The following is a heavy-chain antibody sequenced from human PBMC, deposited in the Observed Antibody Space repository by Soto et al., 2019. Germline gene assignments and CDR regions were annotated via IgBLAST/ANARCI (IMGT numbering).Heavy chain of an antibody. Sequence: EVQLVESGGGLVKPGGSLRLSCAASGFTFSNAWMSWVRQAPGKGLEWVGRIKSKTDGGTTDYAAPVKGRFTISRDDSKNTLYLQMNSRKSEDTAVYYCTTEPLGVRGVVGGRMGGMDVWGQGTTVTVSS. D-gene: IGHD3-10*01. V-gene: IGHV3-15*01. CDR2: IKSKTDGGTT. J-gene: IGHJ6*02. CDR3: TTEPLGVRGVVGGRMGGMDV. CDR1: GFTFSNAW.